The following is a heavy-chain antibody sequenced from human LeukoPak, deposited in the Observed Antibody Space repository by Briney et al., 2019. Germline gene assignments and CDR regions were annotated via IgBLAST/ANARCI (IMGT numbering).Heavy chain of an antibody. V-gene: IGHV3-23*01. CDR1: GFTFSSYA. J-gene: IGHJ4*02. Sequence: GGSLRLSCAASGFTFSSYAMSWVRQAPGKGLEWVSAISGSGGSTYYADSVKGRFTISRDNSKNTLYLQMNSLRAEDTAVYYCAKPPYIVVEPAAMAYWGQGTLVTVSS. CDR2: ISGSGGST. D-gene: IGHD2-2*01. CDR3: AKPPYIVVEPAAMAY.